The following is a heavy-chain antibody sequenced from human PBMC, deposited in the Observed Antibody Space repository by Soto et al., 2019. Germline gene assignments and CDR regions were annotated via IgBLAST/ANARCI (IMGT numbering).Heavy chain of an antibody. J-gene: IGHJ4*02. CDR2: INAGNGNT. CDR1: GYTFTSYA. V-gene: IGHV1-3*01. Sequence: QVQLVQSGAEVKKPGASVKVSCKASGYTFTSYAMDWVRQAPGQRLEWMGWINAGNGNTKYSQKFQGRVTITRDTSASTAYMELSSLRSEDTAVYYCARVRTAMVKYFDYWGQGTLVTVSS. D-gene: IGHD5-18*01. CDR3: ARVRTAMVKYFDY.